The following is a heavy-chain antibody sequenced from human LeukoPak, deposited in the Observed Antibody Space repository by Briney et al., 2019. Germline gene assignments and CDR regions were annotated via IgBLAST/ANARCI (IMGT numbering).Heavy chain of an antibody. CDR1: GYTFTGYY. J-gene: IGHJ3*02. V-gene: IGHV1-2*02. Sequence: ASVKVSCKASGYTFTGYYMHWVRQAPGQGLEWMGWINPYNINTLYSARFQGRVIMTRDTSTSTVYMELRGLRSDDTAVYFSAREDRNAFDIWGQGTMITVSS. CDR3: AREDRNAFDI. CDR2: INPYNINT. D-gene: IGHD1-14*01.